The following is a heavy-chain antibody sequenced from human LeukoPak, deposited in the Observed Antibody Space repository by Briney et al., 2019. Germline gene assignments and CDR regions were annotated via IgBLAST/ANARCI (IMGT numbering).Heavy chain of an antibody. CDR2: VNPNSGGT. D-gene: IGHD4-17*01. CDR1: GYSFTDYY. CDR3: ARGSPPNDYGDYGGLFWFDP. V-gene: IGHV1-2*02. J-gene: IGHJ5*02. Sequence: ASVKVSCKTSGYSFTDYYMHWVRQAPGQGLEWMGWVNPNSGGTNYAQKFQGRVTMTRDTSISTAYMELSSLRSDDTAVYYCARGSPPNDYGDYGGLFWFDPWGQGTLVTVSS.